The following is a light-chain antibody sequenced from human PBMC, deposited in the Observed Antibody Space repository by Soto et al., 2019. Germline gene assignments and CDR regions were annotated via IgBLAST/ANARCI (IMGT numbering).Light chain of an antibody. CDR2: EVF. J-gene: IGLJ3*02. V-gene: IGLV2-8*01. Sequence: QSALTQPPSASGSPGQPVSISCTGTSSDVGGYNRVSWYQHHPGKAPKLIIYEVFKRPSGVTDRFSGSKSGNTASLTVSGLHAEDEADYYCTSYAGNSWVFGGGTKLTVL. CDR1: SSDVGGYNR. CDR3: TSYAGNSWV.